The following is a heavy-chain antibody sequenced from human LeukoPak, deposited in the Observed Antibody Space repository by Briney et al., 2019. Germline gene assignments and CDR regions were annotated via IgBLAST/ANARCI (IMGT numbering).Heavy chain of an antibody. Sequence: GASVKVSCRASGYTFTSYYMHWVRQAPGQGLEWMGIINPSGGSTSYAQKFQGRVTMTRDMSTSTVYMELSSLRSEDTAVYYCARDGGHVLEWLSIQGYYYYMDVWGKGTTVTVSS. D-gene: IGHD3-3*01. CDR3: ARDGGHVLEWLSIQGYYYYMDV. CDR1: GYTFTSYY. CDR2: INPSGGST. J-gene: IGHJ6*03. V-gene: IGHV1-46*01.